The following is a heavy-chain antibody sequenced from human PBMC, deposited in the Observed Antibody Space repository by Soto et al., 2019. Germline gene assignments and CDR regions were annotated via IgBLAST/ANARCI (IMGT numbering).Heavy chain of an antibody. D-gene: IGHD6-6*01. V-gene: IGHV4-34*01. CDR2: INHTGST. CDR1: GGSFSGYY. Sequence: LSLTCAVYGGSFSGYYWSWIRQSPGKGLEWIGEINHTGSTNYNPSLKSRATISVDTSKNQFSLKLNSVTAADTAVYYCATQAPYSSSPYYYYYLDVWGKGTTVTVSS. J-gene: IGHJ6*03. CDR3: ATQAPYSSSPYYYYYLDV.